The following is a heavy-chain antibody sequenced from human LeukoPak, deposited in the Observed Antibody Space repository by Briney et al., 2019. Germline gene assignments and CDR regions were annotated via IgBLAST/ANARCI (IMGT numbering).Heavy chain of an antibody. CDR2: INHSGST. D-gene: IGHD2-15*01. Sequence: SETLSLTCAVYGGSLSGYYWSWIRQPPGKGLEWIGEINHSGSTNYNPSLKSRVTISVDTSKNQFSLKLSSVTAADTAVYYCARGTLGYCSGGSCNWFDPWGQGTLVTVSS. CDR1: GGSLSGYY. CDR3: ARGTLGYCSGGSCNWFDP. V-gene: IGHV4-34*01. J-gene: IGHJ5*02.